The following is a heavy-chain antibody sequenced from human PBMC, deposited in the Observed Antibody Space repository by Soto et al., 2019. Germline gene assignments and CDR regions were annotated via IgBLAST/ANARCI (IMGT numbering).Heavy chain of an antibody. D-gene: IGHD4-17*01. Sequence: QVQLVESGGGVVQPGRSLRLSCAASGFTFSSYAMHWVRQAPGKGLEWVAVISYDGSNKYYADSVKGRFTISRDNSKNTLYLQINSLRAEDTAVYYCARDYGDYWGQGTLVTVSS. V-gene: IGHV3-30-3*01. J-gene: IGHJ4*02. CDR3: ARDYGDY. CDR2: ISYDGSNK. CDR1: GFTFSSYA.